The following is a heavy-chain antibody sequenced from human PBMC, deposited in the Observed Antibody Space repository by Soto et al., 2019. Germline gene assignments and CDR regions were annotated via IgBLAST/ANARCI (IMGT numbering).Heavy chain of an antibody. D-gene: IGHD6-25*01. J-gene: IGHJ5*02. CDR3: ARDRYSSANWFDP. V-gene: IGHV1-2*02. CDR2: INPNSGGT. Sequence: QVQLVQSGAEVKKPGASVKVPCKASGYTFTGYYMHWVRQAPGLGLEWMGWINPNSGGTNYAQKLQGRVTMTRDTSISTAYMEPSRLRSDDTAVYYCARDRYSSANWFDPWGQGTLVTVSS. CDR1: GYTFTGYY.